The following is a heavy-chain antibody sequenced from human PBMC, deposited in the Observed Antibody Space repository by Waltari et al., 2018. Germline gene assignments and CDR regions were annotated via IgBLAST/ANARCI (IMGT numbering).Heavy chain of an antibody. CDR1: GYTFANFH. Sequence: QVQLVQSGAEVKKPGASVNISCKASGYTFANFHIHWVRQAPGHGLEWMGKINPSGSRAGYPQKFQCRITMTREMSTGTVYMELSSLTYEDTAVYFCARVAPGPYYFDSWGQGTLVTVSS. CDR3: ARVAPGPYYFDS. V-gene: IGHV1-46*01. CDR2: INPSGSRA. J-gene: IGHJ4*02.